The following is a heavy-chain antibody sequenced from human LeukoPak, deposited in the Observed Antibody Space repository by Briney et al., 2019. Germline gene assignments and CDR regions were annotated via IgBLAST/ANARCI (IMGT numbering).Heavy chain of an antibody. CDR2: INPNSGGT. CDR3: ARVTSDITMTVRRWFDP. V-gene: IGHV1-2*02. CDR1: GYTFTGYY. Sequence: ASVKVSCKASGYTFTGYYMHWVRQAPGQGLEWMGWINPNSGGTNYAQKFQGRVTMTRDTSISTAYMELSRLRSDDTAVYYCARVTSDITMTVRRWFDPWGQGTLVTVSS. D-gene: IGHD3-22*01. J-gene: IGHJ5*02.